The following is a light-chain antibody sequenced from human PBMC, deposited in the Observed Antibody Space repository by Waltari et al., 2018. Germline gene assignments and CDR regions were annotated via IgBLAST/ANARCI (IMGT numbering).Light chain of an antibody. CDR3: AAWDDSLNAYV. V-gene: IGLV1-36*01. J-gene: IGLJ1*01. CDR1: SSNIGKNG. CDR2: YDD. Sequence: QSVLTQPPSVSEAPRQRVTISCSGSSSNIGKNGVNWYPQFPGKAPKLLIHYDDLLPSGVSGVSDRFSGSKSGTSASLAISGLQSEDEADYYCAAWDDSLNAYVFGTGTRVTVL.